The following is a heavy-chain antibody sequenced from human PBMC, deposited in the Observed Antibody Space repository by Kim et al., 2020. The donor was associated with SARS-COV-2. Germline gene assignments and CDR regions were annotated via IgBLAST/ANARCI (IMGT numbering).Heavy chain of an antibody. Sequence: NYAQKLQGRVTMTTDTSTSTAYMELRSLRSDDTAVYYCARVEEAAGAFDIWGQGTMVTVSS. J-gene: IGHJ3*02. V-gene: IGHV1-18*01. CDR3: ARVEEAAGAFDI.